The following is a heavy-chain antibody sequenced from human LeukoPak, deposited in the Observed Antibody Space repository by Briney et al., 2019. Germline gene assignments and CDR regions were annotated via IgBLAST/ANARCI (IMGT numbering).Heavy chain of an antibody. D-gene: IGHD6-19*01. J-gene: IGHJ4*02. Sequence: GASVKVSCKASGYTFTGYYMHWVRQAPGQGLEWMGWINPNSGGTKYAQKFQGRVTMTGDTSTSTAYMELSRLRSDDTAVYYCARDGREYSSSWFRVFCYWGQGTLITVSS. CDR2: INPNSGGT. CDR3: ARDGREYSSSWFRVFCY. CDR1: GYTFTGYY. V-gene: IGHV1-2*02.